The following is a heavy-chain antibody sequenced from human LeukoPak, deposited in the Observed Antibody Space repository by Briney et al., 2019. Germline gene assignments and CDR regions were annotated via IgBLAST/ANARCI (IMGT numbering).Heavy chain of an antibody. CDR2: IYTSGST. J-gene: IGHJ6*03. CDR3: ARATPAGYCSGGSCYDDQPSAIWGYYYYYMDV. D-gene: IGHD2-15*01. CDR1: GGSISSYY. Sequence: PPETLSLTCTVSGGSISSYYWSWIRQPAGKGLEWIGRIYTSGSTNYNPSLKSRVTISVDKSKNQFSLKLSSVTAADTAVYYCARATPAGYCSGGSCYDDQPSAIWGYYYYYMDVWGKGTTVTVSS. V-gene: IGHV4-4*07.